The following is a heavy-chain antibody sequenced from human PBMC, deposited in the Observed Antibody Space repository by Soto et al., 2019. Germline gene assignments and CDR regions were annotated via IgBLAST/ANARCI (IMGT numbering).Heavy chain of an antibody. CDR1: GYTFTGYY. CDR3: ARDPSRTGTTKFYYYYGMDV. J-gene: IGHJ6*02. V-gene: IGHV1-2*04. CDR2: INPNSGGT. Sequence: ASVKVSCKASGYTFTGYYMHWVRQAPGQGLEWMGWINPNSGGTNYAQKFQGWVTMTRDTSISTAYMELSRLRSDDTAVYYCARDPSRTGTTKFYYYYGMDVWGQGTTVTVSS. D-gene: IGHD1-7*01.